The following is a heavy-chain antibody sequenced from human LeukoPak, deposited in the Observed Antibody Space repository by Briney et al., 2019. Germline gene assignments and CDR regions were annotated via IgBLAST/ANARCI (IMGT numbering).Heavy chain of an antibody. V-gene: IGHV1-69*13. J-gene: IGHJ4*02. D-gene: IGHD2-2*02. CDR3: AGRITPAAIGDY. Sequence: SVKVSCKASGGTFSSYAISWVRQAPGQGLEWMGGIIPIFGTANYAQKFQGRVTITADESTSTAYMELSSLRSEDTAMYYCAGRITPAAIGDYWGQGTLVTVSS. CDR1: GGTFSSYA. CDR2: IIPIFGTA.